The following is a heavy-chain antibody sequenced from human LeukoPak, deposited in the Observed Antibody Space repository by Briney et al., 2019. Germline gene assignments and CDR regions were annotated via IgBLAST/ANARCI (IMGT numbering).Heavy chain of an antibody. D-gene: IGHD6-19*01. J-gene: IGHJ6*03. CDR3: ALIRSGWSKYYYYYYMDV. CDR2: IYYSGST. Sequence: SETLSLTCTVSGGSISRYYWSWIRQPPGKGLEWIGYIYYSGSTNYNPSLKSRVTISVNTSKNQFSLKLSSVTAADTAVYYCALIRSGWSKYYYYYYMDVWGKGTTVTVSS. V-gene: IGHV4-59*01. CDR1: GGSISRYY.